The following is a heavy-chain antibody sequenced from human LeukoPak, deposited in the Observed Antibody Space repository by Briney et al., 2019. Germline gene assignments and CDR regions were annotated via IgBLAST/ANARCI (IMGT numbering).Heavy chain of an antibody. V-gene: IGHV3-30*02. CDR1: GFMFSEYG. CDR2: IRYDGSNK. J-gene: IGHJ4*02. D-gene: IGHD1-20*01. CDR3: ASVGEGQHSWNDGGSDY. Sequence: PGGSLRLSCAAPGFMFSEYGMHCVRQAPGKGLEWVAFIRYDGSNKYYADSVKGRFTISRDNSKNTLYLQMNSLRAEDTAVYYCASVGEGQHSWNDGGSDYWGQGTLVTVSS.